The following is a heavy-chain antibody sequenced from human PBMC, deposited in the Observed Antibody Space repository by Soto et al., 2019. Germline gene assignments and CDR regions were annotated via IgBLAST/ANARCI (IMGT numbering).Heavy chain of an antibody. CDR3: ARDCTALQGQQPPFYGMDV. J-gene: IGHJ6*02. V-gene: IGHV1-2*04. CDR2: INPNSGGT. D-gene: IGHD6-13*01. Sequence: ASVKVSCKASGYTFTGYYMHWVRQAPGQGLEWMGWINPNSGGTNYAQKFQGWVTMTRDTSISTAYMELSRLRSDDTAVYYCARDCTALQGQQPPFYGMDVWGQGTTVTVS. CDR1: GYTFTGYY.